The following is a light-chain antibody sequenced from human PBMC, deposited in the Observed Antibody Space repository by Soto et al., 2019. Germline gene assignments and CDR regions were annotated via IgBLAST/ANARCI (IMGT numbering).Light chain of an antibody. Sequence: EIVLTQSPATLSLSPGERATLSCRASQSVSTYLALYQQKPGQAPRLLIYDASNRATGLPARFSGSGSGTDFTLTITSLEPEAFAVYYCHQRSNWPETFGQGTKLEI. V-gene: IGKV3-11*01. J-gene: IGKJ2*01. CDR2: DAS. CDR1: QSVSTY. CDR3: HQRSNWPET.